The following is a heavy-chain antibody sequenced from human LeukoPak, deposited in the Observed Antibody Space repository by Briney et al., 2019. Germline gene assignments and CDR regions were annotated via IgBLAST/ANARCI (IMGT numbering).Heavy chain of an antibody. CDR2: IKQDGSEK. V-gene: IGHV3-7*01. CDR3: ARDLYCSTTSCYVRNYFDY. J-gene: IGHJ4*02. Sequence: PGGSLRLSCAASGFTFSSYAMSWVRQAPGRGLEWVANIKQDGSEKYYVDSVKGRFTISRDNAKNSLYLQMDSLRAEDTAVYYCARDLYCSTTSCYVRNYFDYWGQGTLVTVSS. CDR1: GFTFSSYA. D-gene: IGHD2-2*01.